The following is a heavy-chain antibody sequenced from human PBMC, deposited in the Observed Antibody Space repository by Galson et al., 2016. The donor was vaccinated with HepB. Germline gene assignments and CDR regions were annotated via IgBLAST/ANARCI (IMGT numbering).Heavy chain of an antibody. J-gene: IGHJ4*02. D-gene: IGHD3-16*01. V-gene: IGHV3-23*01. CDR1: GVTLSTYA. CDR3: VKESPVRGNHFEY. Sequence: SLRLSCAASGVTLSTYAMTWVRQAPGKGLEWVSAASAAGGTTYSGESAKGRFTIPRDNPKNTPYLKMNSLRAEDTAVYYCVKESPVRGNHFEYWGQGTLVTVSS. CDR2: ASAAGGTT.